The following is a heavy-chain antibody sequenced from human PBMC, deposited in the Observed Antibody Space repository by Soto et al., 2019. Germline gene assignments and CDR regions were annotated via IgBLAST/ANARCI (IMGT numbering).Heavy chain of an antibody. CDR1: GYTFTSYD. CDR2: MNPNSGNT. Sequence: ASVKVSCKASGYTFTSYDINWVRQATGQGLEWMGWMNPNSGNTGYAQKFQGRVTMTGDTSMSTAYMELSSLRSEDTAVYYCARVGPLYYYDSSGYYPNWGQGTLVTVSS. V-gene: IGHV1-8*01. D-gene: IGHD3-22*01. J-gene: IGHJ4*02. CDR3: ARVGPLYYYDSSGYYPN.